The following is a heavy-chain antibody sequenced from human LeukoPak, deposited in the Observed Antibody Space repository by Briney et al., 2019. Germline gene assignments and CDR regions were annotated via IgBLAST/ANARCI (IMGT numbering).Heavy chain of an antibody. CDR3: AREPVGATAPFDY. CDR1: GGSISSGSYY. V-gene: IGHV4-61*02. CDR2: IYTSGST. J-gene: IGHJ4*02. Sequence: SQTLSLTCTVSGGSISSGSYYWSCIRQPAGKGLEWIGRIYTSGSTNYNPSLKSRVTISVDTSKNQFSLKLSSVTAADTAVYYCAREPVGATAPFDYWGQGTLVTVSS. D-gene: IGHD1-26*01.